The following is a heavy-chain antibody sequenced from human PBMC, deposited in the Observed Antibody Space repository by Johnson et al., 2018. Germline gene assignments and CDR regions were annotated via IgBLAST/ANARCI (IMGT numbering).Heavy chain of an antibody. J-gene: IGHJ4*02. CDR3: AKGTTDYYFDY. Sequence: QVQLVQSGGGVVQPGRSLRLSCAASGFTFSSYGMHWVRQASGKGLEWVAVIWYDGVNKYYADSVKGRFTISRDNSKNTLFLQMNSLRAEDTAVYYCAKGTTDYYFDYWGQGTLVTVSS. V-gene: IGHV3-33*06. D-gene: IGHD2/OR15-2a*01. CDR1: GFTFSSYG. CDR2: IWYDGVNK.